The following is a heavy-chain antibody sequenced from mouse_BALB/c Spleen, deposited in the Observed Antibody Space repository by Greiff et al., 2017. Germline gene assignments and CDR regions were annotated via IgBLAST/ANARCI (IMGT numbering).Heavy chain of an antibody. V-gene: IGHV3-8*02. J-gene: IGHJ3*01. D-gene: IGHD2-10*02. Sequence: VQLQQSGPSLVKPSQTLSLTCSVTGDSITSGYWNWIRKFPGNKLEYMGYISYSGSTYYNPSLKSRISITRDTSKNQYYLQLNSVTTEDTATYYCARKEYGNYWFAYWGQGTLVTVSA. CDR3: ARKEYGNYWFAY. CDR2: ISYSGST. CDR1: GDSITSGY.